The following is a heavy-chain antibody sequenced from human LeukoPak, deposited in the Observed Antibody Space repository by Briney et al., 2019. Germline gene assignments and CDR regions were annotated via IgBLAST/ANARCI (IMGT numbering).Heavy chain of an antibody. CDR1: GGTFSSYA. J-gene: IGHJ6*02. Sequence: SVKVSCKASGGTFSSYAISWVRQAPGQGLEWMGGIIPIFGTANYAQKFQGRVTITADESTSTAYMELSSLRSEDTAVYYCATDVVVVPAAIRRYYGMDVWGQGTTVTVSS. D-gene: IGHD2-2*02. CDR3: ATDVVVVPAAIRRYYGMDV. V-gene: IGHV1-69*01. CDR2: IIPIFGTA.